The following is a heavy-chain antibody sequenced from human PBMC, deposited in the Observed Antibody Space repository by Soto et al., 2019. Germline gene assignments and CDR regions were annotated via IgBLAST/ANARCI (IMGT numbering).Heavy chain of an antibody. Sequence: QVQLVQSGAEVKKPGSSVKVSCTASGGTFSSYAISRVRQAPGQGLEWMGGIIPIFGTANYAQKFQGRVTITADESTSTAYMELSSLRSEDTAVYYCARDLSEWELLGGLHYWGQGTLVTVSS. V-gene: IGHV1-69*01. CDR3: ARDLSEWELLGGLHY. D-gene: IGHD1-26*01. CDR1: GGTFSSYA. J-gene: IGHJ4*02. CDR2: IIPIFGTA.